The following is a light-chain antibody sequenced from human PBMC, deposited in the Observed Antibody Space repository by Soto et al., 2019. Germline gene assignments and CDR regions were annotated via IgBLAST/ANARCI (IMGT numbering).Light chain of an antibody. J-gene: IGLJ1*01. CDR3: SSYAGSNTDYV. V-gene: IGLV2-8*01. CDR1: SSDVGGYNY. CDR2: EVS. Sequence: QSVLTQPPSASGTPGQRVTISCSGSSSDVGGYNYVSWYQQHPGKVPKLMIYEVSKRPSGVPDRFSGSKSGNTASLTVSGLQAEDEADYYCSSYAGSNTDYVFGTGTKLTVL.